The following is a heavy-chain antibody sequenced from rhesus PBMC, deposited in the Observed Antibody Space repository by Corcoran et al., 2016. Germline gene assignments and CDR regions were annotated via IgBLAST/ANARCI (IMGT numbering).Heavy chain of an antibody. CDR2: IYGSSGST. J-gene: IGHJ4*01. Sequence: QVQLQESGPGLVKPSETLSLTCAVSGGSFRSYWWGWRRQPPGKGLEWIGSIYGSSGSTEYNPSLKSRATISRDTSKNQFSLKLSSVTAADTAVYYCARFAPYYNFWSGRGYWGQGVLVTVSS. CDR1: GGSFRSYW. CDR3: ARFAPYYNFWSGRGY. V-gene: IGHV4-160*01. D-gene: IGHD3-3*01.